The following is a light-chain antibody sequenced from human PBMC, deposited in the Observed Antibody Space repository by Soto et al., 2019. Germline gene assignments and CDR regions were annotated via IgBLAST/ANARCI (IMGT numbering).Light chain of an antibody. CDR2: AAS. CDR3: QQRNSYPRT. Sequence: DIQLTQSPSFLSASVGDRVTITCRASQGINIFLAWFQQKPGKAPNLLISAASTLQSGVPSRFSDSGSETEFTLTITRLQPEDSATYYCQQRNSYPRTFGQGTKVDIK. CDR1: QGINIF. J-gene: IGKJ2*01. V-gene: IGKV1-9*01.